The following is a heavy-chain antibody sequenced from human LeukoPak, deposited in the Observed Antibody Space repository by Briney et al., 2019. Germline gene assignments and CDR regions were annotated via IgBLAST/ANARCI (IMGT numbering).Heavy chain of an antibody. D-gene: IGHD7-27*01. V-gene: IGHV4-61*08. Sequence: SETLSVTCTDSGGSASSGEHYWSWIRQHPGKGLQWIGFIYYSGSTNYNPSLQSRVTISVDTSKNQCSLKLSSVTAADTAIYYCASYPTAPSGDLPHSWGQGTLVTVSS. CDR3: ASYPTAPSGDLPHS. CDR2: IYYSGST. CDR1: GGSASSGEHY. J-gene: IGHJ4*02.